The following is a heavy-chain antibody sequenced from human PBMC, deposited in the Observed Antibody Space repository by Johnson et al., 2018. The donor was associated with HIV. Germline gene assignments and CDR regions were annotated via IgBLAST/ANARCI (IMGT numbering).Heavy chain of an antibody. Sequence: QVQLVESGGGVVQPGRSLRLSCAASGFTFSSYAMHWVRQAPGKGLEWVAVISYDGSNQYYEDSVKGRFTISRDNSKNTLYLQMNSLRAEDTAVYYCARALEVGATTANEAFDIWGQGTMVTVSS. CDR3: ARALEVGATTANEAFDI. CDR1: GFTFSSYA. J-gene: IGHJ3*02. CDR2: ISYDGSNQ. D-gene: IGHD1-26*01. V-gene: IGHV3-30-3*01.